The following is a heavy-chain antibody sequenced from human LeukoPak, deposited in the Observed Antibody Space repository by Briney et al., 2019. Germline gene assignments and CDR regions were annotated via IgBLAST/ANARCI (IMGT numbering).Heavy chain of an antibody. V-gene: IGHV4-38-2*01. CDR1: GYSISSGYY. CDR2: IYHSGST. CDR3: ARGPNGMSYSSGWYGSYYYYYYMDV. D-gene: IGHD6-19*01. J-gene: IGHJ6*03. Sequence: SETLSLTCAVSGYSISSGYYWGWIRQPPGKGLEWIGSIYHSGSTYYNPSLKSRVTISVDTSKSQFSLKLSSVTAADTAVYYCARGPNGMSYSSGWYGSYYYYYYMDVWGKGTTVTVSS.